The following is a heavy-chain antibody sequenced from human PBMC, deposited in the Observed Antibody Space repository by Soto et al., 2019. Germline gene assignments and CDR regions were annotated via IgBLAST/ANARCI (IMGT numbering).Heavy chain of an antibody. D-gene: IGHD6-6*01. Sequence: SETLSLTCTVSGGSISSYYWSWIRQPPGKGLEWIGYIYYSGSTNYNPSLKSRVTISVDTSKNQFSLKLSSVTAADTAVYYCAKSRAAQERYNWFDPWGQGTLVTVSS. V-gene: IGHV4-59*08. CDR1: GGSISSYY. J-gene: IGHJ5*02. CDR2: IYYSGST. CDR3: AKSRAAQERYNWFDP.